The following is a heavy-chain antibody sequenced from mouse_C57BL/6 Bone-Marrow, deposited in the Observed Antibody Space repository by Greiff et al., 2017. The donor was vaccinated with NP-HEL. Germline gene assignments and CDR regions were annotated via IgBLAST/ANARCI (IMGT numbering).Heavy chain of an antibody. D-gene: IGHD2-5*01. CDR3: ARSIYYSNYEGAMDY. V-gene: IGHV1-64*01. J-gene: IGHJ4*01. CDR2: IHPNSGST. Sequence: QVQLKQPGAELVKPGASVKLSCKASGYTFTSYWMHWVKQRPGQGLEWIGMIHPNSGSTNYNEKFKSKATLTVDKSSSTAYMQLSSLTSEDSAVYYCARSIYYSNYEGAMDYWGQGTSVTVSS. CDR1: GYTFTSYW.